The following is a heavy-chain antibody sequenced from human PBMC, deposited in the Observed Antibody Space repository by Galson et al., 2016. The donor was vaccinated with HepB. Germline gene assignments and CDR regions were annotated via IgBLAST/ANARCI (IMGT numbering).Heavy chain of an antibody. Sequence: TLSLTCSVSGASITSSRYFWSWIRQRPGKGLEWIANVYYSGGGNSYYNASLRSRLRTSVDSSKNQFSLELTSVTAADTAVYYCASGFFKVVAGHYYYYYGMDVWGKGTTVTVSS. CDR3: ASGFFKVVAGHYYYYYGMDV. CDR1: GASITSSRYF. J-gene: IGHJ6*04. V-gene: IGHV4-31*03. CDR2: VYYSGGGNS. D-gene: IGHD2-15*01.